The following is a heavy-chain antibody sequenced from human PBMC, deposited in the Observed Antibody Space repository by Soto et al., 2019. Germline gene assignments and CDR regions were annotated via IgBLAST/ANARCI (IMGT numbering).Heavy chain of an antibody. V-gene: IGHV1-69*19. D-gene: IGHD3-22*01. CDR2: IITIFGTA. CDR3: AKQFDYDRSGSYYAY. CDR1: GGTFSRND. J-gene: IGHJ4*02. Sequence: QVQLVQSGAEVKKPGSSVKVSCKASGGTFSRNDISWVRQAPGQRLEWMGGIITIFGTANYTQKFQGRVTIIEDESSSTADKELSSLRFEDKAVYYCAKQFDYDRSGSYYAYRGQGTVVTISS.